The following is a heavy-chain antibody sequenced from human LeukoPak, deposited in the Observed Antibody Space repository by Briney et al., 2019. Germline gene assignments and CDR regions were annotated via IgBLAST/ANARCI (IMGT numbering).Heavy chain of an antibody. V-gene: IGHV3-23*01. D-gene: IGHD4-11*01. Sequence: GGSLRLFCAASGFTFSSYAMSWVRQAPGKGLEWVSAISGSGGSTYYADSVQGRFTISRDNAKNSLYLQMNSLSAEDTAVYYCARAQKYSYDAFDIWGQGTMVTVSS. CDR2: ISGSGGST. CDR3: ARAQKYSYDAFDI. CDR1: GFTFSSYA. J-gene: IGHJ3*02.